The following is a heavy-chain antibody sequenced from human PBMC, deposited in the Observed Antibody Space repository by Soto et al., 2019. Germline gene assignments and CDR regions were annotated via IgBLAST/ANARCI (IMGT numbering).Heavy chain of an antibody. V-gene: IGHV1-18*04. D-gene: IGHD2-15*01. CDR1: GFTFTTYS. CDR2: ISANNGKT. J-gene: IGHJ4*02. CDR3: ARETGVVVIVKGEFEF. Sequence: QVQLVQSGPEVKKPGASVKVSCKASGFTFTTYSFSWVRQAPGQGLEWIGWISANNGKTVYAQKFQDRVTMTTDTSTSKAHLELRSLKTDDTAVYYCARETGVVVIVKGEFEFWGQGTLVTVSS.